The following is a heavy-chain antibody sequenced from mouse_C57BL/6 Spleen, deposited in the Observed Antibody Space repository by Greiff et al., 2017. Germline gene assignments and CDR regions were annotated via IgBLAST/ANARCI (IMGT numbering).Heavy chain of an antibody. J-gene: IGHJ2*01. CDR3: ARYYGSSYYFDD. Sequence: VQLQQPGAELVRPGSSVKLSCKASGYTFTSYWMHWVKQRPIQGLEWIGNIDPSDSETHYNQKFKDKATLTVDKSSSTAYMQLSSLTSEDSAVYYCARYYGSSYYFDDWGQGTTLTVSS. V-gene: IGHV1-52*01. CDR2: IDPSDSET. CDR1: GYTFTSYW. D-gene: IGHD1-1*01.